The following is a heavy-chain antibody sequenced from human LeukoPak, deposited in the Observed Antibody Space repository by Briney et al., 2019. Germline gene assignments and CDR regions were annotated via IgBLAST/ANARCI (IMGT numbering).Heavy chain of an antibody. D-gene: IGHD4-17*01. CDR2: IYYSGST. J-gene: IGHJ5*02. Sequence: SQTLSLTCTVSGGSISSGGYYWSWIRQHPGKGLEWIGYIYYSGSTYYNPSLKSRVTISVDTSKNQFSLKLSSVTAADTAVYYCAREGTTRGGFDPWGQGTLVTVSS. CDR3: AREGTTRGGFDP. CDR1: GGSISSGGYY. V-gene: IGHV4-31*03.